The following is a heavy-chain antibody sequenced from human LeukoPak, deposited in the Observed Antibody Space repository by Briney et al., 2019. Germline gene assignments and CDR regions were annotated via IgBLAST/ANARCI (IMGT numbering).Heavy chain of an antibody. Sequence: SETLSLTCTVSGGSISSYCWSWIRQPPGKGLEWIGYIYYSGSTNYNPSLKSRVTISVDTSKNQFSLKLSSVTAADTAVYYCAGGYSSGWYGDWGQGTLVTVSS. CDR1: GGSISSYC. V-gene: IGHV4-59*01. CDR3: AGGYSSGWYGD. D-gene: IGHD6-19*01. J-gene: IGHJ4*02. CDR2: IYYSGST.